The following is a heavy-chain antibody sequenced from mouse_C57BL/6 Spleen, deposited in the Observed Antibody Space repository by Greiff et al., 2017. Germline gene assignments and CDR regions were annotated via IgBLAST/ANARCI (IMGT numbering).Heavy chain of an antibody. Sequence: VQLQQSGAELVKPGASVKLSCTASGFNIKDYYMHWVKQRTEQGLEWIGRIDPEDGDTKYAPKFQGKATITADTSSNTAYLQLSSLTSEDTAVYYCARSETGTPFDYWGQGTTLTVSS. CDR1: GFNIKDYY. V-gene: IGHV14-2*01. CDR2: IDPEDGDT. CDR3: ARSETGTPFDY. J-gene: IGHJ2*01. D-gene: IGHD4-1*01.